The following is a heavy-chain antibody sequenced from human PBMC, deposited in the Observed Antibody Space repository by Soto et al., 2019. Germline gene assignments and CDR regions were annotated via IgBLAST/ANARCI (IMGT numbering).Heavy chain of an antibody. CDR2: ISGSGGST. Sequence: GGSLRLSCAASGFTFSSYAMSWVRQAPGKGLEWVSAISGSGGSTYYADSVKGRFTISRDNSKNTLYLQMNSLRAEDTAVYYCAKGGTIFGVVIIDRGGLGYWGQGTLVTVSS. CDR3: AKGGTIFGVVIIDRGGLGY. CDR1: GFTFSSYA. V-gene: IGHV3-23*01. D-gene: IGHD3-3*01. J-gene: IGHJ4*02.